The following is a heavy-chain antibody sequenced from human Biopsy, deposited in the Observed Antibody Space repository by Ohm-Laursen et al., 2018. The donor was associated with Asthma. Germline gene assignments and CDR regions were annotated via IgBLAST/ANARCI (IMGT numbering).Heavy chain of an antibody. D-gene: IGHD2/OR15-2a*01. CDR3: ASDFPKDYVRYNFQF. J-gene: IGHJ6*02. Sequence: ASVNVSCQISGYSLTDLSMHWVRQAPGQGLEWMGGHDHEEGGTVNARRFQGRVTMTEDTSTDTAYMELSSLSSDDTAVYYCASDFPKDYVRYNFQFWGQGTAVTVS. CDR1: GYSLTDLS. CDR2: HDHEEGGT. V-gene: IGHV1-24*01.